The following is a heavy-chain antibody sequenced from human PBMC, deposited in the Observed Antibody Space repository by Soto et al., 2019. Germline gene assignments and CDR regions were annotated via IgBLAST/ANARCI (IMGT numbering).Heavy chain of an antibody. Sequence: QVQLQESGPGLVKPSETLSLTCAVSGDSISSYYCMWIRQPPGKGLESIGYLYYGRSANYNPSLKXRXTXSXXTSTNQCSLRLSSMTAADTAVYYCALRSMAVVPEYWGQGTLVTVSS. CDR2: LYYGRSA. J-gene: IGHJ4*02. V-gene: IGHV4-59*01. CDR1: GDSISSYY. CDR3: ALRSMAVVPEY. D-gene: IGHD3-22*01.